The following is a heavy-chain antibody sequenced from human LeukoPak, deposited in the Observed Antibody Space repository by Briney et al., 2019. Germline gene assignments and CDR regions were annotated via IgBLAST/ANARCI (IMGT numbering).Heavy chain of an antibody. J-gene: IGHJ6*03. D-gene: IGHD6-13*01. CDR1: GGTISSYY. CDR3: ARVLFGIWYHSFYYYYYMDV. V-gene: IGHV4-4*09. Sequence: SETLSLTCTASGGTISSYYWSWIRQPPGKGLEWIGYIYNSGSNNYNPSLKSRVTISVDTSKNQFSLKLSSVTAADTAVYYCARVLFGIWYHSFYYYYYMDVWGKGTTVTVSS. CDR2: IYNSGSN.